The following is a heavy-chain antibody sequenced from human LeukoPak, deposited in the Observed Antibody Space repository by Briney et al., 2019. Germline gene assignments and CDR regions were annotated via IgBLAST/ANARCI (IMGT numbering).Heavy chain of an antibody. CDR1: GGSFSGYY. CDR2: INHSGST. Sequence: KPSETLSLTCAVYGGSFSGYYWSWIRQPPGKGLEWIGEINHSGSTNYNPSLKSRVTISVDTSKNQFSLKLSSVTAADTAVYYCARRLCGGDCCSTFSYWGQGTLVTVSS. J-gene: IGHJ4*02. V-gene: IGHV4-34*01. CDR3: ARRLCGGDCCSTFSY. D-gene: IGHD2-21*02.